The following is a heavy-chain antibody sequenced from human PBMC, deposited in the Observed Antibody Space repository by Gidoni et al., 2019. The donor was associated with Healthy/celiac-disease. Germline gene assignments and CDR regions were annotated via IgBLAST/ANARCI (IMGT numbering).Heavy chain of an antibody. Sequence: QVQLVASGGAVVQPGRSLRLSCAASGFTFSSSGMTWVRQAPGKGLEGVAFIRYDGSNKYYADSVKGRFTISRDNSKNTLYLQMNSLRAEDTAVYYCAKGGQSSSSAYYYYGMDVWGQGTTVTVSS. CDR2: IRYDGSNK. J-gene: IGHJ6*02. D-gene: IGHD6-6*01. CDR3: AKGGQSSSSAYYYYGMDV. CDR1: GFTFSSSG. V-gene: IGHV3-30*02.